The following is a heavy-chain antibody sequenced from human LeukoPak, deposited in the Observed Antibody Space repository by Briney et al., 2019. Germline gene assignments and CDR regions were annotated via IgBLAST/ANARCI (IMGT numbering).Heavy chain of an antibody. CDR1: GGSISSYY. V-gene: IGHV4-59*01. D-gene: IGHD2-15*01. CDR3: ARVGCTGGSCYRSRGAFDI. J-gene: IGHJ3*02. CDR2: IYYSGST. Sequence: PSETLSLTCTVSGGSISSYYWSWIRQPPGKGLEWIGYIYYSGSTNYKPSLKSRVTISVDTSKNQFSLKLNSVTAADTAVYYCARVGCTGGSCYRSRGAFDIWGQGTMVTVSS.